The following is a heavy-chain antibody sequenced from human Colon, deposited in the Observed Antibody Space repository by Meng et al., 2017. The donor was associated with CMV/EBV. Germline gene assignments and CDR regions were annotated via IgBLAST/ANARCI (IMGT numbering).Heavy chain of an antibody. CDR3: ARDGVVVLGATRD. Sequence: GGSLRLSCAASGFMFSNYEMNWVRQAPGKGPEWIAFISSSGITTKYADSVKGRFTISRDNAKNSLYLQMNSLRAEDTAIYYCARDGVVVLGATRDWGQGTLVTVSS. CDR2: ISSSGITT. J-gene: IGHJ4*02. CDR1: GFMFSNYE. D-gene: IGHD2-15*01. V-gene: IGHV3-48*03.